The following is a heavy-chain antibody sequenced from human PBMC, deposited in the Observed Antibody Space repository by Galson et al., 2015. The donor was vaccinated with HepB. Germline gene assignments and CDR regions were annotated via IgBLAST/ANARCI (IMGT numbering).Heavy chain of an antibody. CDR2: IYNSGYS. CDR3: ARVVVPNSIMEAWFDP. Sequence: ETLSLTCTVSNVSISSHYWGWFRQPPGKGLEWIGYIYNSGYSNYNPSLKRRVTISLDTSKNQFSLKMSSVTAADTAVYYCARVVVPNSIMEAWFDPWGQGALVTVSS. D-gene: IGHD2-2*01. CDR1: NVSISSHY. J-gene: IGHJ5*02. V-gene: IGHV4-59*11.